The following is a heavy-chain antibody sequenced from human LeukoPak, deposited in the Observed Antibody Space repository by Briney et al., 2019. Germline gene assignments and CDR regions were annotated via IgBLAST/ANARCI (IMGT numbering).Heavy chain of an antibody. Sequence: ETLSLTCTVSGGSISSYYWSLIRQPAGKGLEWVGRIYTSGSTNYNPSLKSRVTMSVDTSRNQFSLKLSSVTAADTAVYYCARIGYCSSTSCLGDDYWGQGTLVTVSS. J-gene: IGHJ4*02. D-gene: IGHD2-2*01. V-gene: IGHV4-4*07. CDR1: GGSISSYY. CDR2: IYTSGST. CDR3: ARIGYCSSTSCLGDDY.